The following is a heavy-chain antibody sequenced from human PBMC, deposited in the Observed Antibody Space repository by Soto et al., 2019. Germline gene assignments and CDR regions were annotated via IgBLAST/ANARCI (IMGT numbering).Heavy chain of an antibody. V-gene: IGHV4-31*11. D-gene: IGHD1-26*01. J-gene: IGHJ4*02. CDR3: ARGPRSGTYFPYFDY. CDR1: GGSFSGYY. Sequence: SETLSLTGAVYGGSFSGYYWNWIRQHPGKGLEWIGYFYYSGSTYYNPPLKSRVTISLDTSKNQFSLNLSSVTAADTAVYVCARGPRSGTYFPYFDYWGQGTLVTVSP. CDR2: FYYSGST.